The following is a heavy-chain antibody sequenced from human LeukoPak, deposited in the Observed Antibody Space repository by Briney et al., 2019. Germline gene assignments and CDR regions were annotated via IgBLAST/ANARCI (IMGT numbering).Heavy chain of an antibody. CDR2: IKQHGSEK. D-gene: IGHD3-3*01. Sequence: PGGSMRLSCAASGCTFSCYWMSWVRQAPGKGLEWVANIKQHGSEKYYVDSVKGRFTISRENAKNSLYLQMNSLRAEDTAVYYCAREEGRITIFGVVLHDAFDIWGQGTIVTVSS. V-gene: IGHV3-7*01. CDR1: GCTFSCYW. J-gene: IGHJ3*02. CDR3: AREEGRITIFGVVLHDAFDI.